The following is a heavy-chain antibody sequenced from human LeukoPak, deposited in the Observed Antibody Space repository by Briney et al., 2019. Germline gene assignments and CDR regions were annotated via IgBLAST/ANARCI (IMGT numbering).Heavy chain of an antibody. J-gene: IGHJ5*02. CDR1: GYTFTGYY. CDR3: ARGVGPNNNWFDP. V-gene: IGHV1-2*04. CDR2: INHNSGGT. D-gene: IGHD3/OR15-3a*01. Sequence: GASVKVSCKASGYTFTGYYMHWVRQAPGQGLEWMGWINHNSGGTNYAQKFQGWVTMTRDTSISTAYMELSRLRSDDTAVYYCARGVGPNNNWFDPWGQGTLVTVSS.